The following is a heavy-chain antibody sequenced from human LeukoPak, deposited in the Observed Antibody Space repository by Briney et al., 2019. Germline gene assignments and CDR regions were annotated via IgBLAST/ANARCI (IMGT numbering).Heavy chain of an antibody. J-gene: IGHJ3*02. CDR1: GGSISSYY. CDR3: ASSAIDAFDI. CDR2: IYNSGST. Sequence: SETLSLTCTVSGGSISSYYWSWIRQPPGKGLECIGYIYNSGSTNYNPSLKSRVSISVDTSKNQFSLKLSSVTAADTALYYCASSAIDAFDIWGQGTMVTVSS. D-gene: IGHD6-25*01. V-gene: IGHV4-59*08.